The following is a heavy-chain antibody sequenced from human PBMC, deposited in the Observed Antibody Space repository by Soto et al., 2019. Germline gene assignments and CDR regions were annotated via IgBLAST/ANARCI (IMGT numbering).Heavy chain of an antibody. CDR1: GFTFSSYA. Sequence: PGGSLRLSCAASGFTFSSYAMSWVRQAPGKGLEWVSGIPWNSGTLDYADSVRGRFSISRDNAKNSLYLQMNSLRVEDTALYYCARHRGYHYYGMDVWGQGTTVTVSS. CDR2: IPWNSGTL. CDR3: ARHRGYHYYGMDV. J-gene: IGHJ6*02. V-gene: IGHV3-9*01.